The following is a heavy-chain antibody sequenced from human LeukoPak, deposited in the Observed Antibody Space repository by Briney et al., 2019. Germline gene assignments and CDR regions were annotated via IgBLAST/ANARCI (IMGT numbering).Heavy chain of an antibody. V-gene: IGHV4-34*01. J-gene: IGHJ4*02. CDR2: INHSGSP. D-gene: IGHD3-22*01. CDR1: GGTFSGYY. CDR3: ARSSGYYRNFDY. Sequence: SETLSLTCAVYGGTFSGYYWSWVRQPPGKGLEWIGEINHSGSPNYNPSLKSRVTISVDTSKNQFSLNLSSVTAADTAVYYCARSSGYYRNFDYWGQGTLVTVSS.